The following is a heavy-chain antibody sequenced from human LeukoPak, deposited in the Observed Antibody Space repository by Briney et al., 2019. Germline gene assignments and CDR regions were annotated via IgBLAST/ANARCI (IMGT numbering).Heavy chain of an antibody. V-gene: IGHV4-59*08. CDR3: ARWRYYDFCIDY. CDR1: GGSISSYY. J-gene: IGHJ4*02. D-gene: IGHD3-3*01. CDR2: IYYSGST. Sequence: PSETLSLTCTVSGGSISSYYWSWIRQPPGKGLEWIGYIYYSGSTYYNPSLKSRVTISVDTSKNQFSLKLSSVTAADTAVYYCARWRYYDFCIDYWGQGTLVTVSS.